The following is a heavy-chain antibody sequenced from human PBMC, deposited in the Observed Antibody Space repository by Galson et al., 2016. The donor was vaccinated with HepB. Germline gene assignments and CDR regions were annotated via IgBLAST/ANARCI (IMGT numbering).Heavy chain of an antibody. J-gene: IGHJ4*02. V-gene: IGHV5-10-1*01. D-gene: IGHD6-19*01. CDR3: ARLIAVADTVEY. CDR1: GYRFSSSW. CDR2: IDPSDSYT. Sequence: QSGAEVKKPGESLRISCKGSGYRFSSSWISWVRQMPGKGLEWMGRIDPSDSYTNYSPSFQGHVTISADKSIRTAYLQWSSLKASDTAMYYCARLIAVADTVEYWGQGTLVTVSS.